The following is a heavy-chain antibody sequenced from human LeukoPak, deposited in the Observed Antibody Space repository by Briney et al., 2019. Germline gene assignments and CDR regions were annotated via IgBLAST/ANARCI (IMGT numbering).Heavy chain of an antibody. J-gene: IGHJ4*02. CDR3: ARGRRRGYSYGSPPGY. Sequence: SETLSLTCAVYGGSFSGYYWSWIRQPPGKGLEWIGEINHSGSTNYNPSLKSRVTISVDTSKNQFSLKLSSVTAADTAVYYCARGRRRGYSYGSPPGYWGQGTLVTVSS. D-gene: IGHD5-18*01. CDR2: INHSGST. CDR1: GGSFSGYY. V-gene: IGHV4-34*01.